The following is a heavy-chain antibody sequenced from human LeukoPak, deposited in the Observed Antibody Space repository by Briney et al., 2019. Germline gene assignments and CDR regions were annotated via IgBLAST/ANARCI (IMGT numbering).Heavy chain of an antibody. Sequence: ASVKVSCKASGYTFTSYDINWVRQATGQGLEWMGWMNPSNGNTGFAQKFQGRLTMTRSTSISTAYMEPSSLRSEDTAVYFCARGSSEEMATIAYWGQGTLVTVSS. J-gene: IGHJ4*02. CDR3: ARGSSEEMATIAY. V-gene: IGHV1-8*01. CDR1: GYTFTSYD. CDR2: MNPSNGNT. D-gene: IGHD5-24*01.